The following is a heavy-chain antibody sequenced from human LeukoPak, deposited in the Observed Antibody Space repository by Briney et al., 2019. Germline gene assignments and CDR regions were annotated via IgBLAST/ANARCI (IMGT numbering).Heavy chain of an antibody. CDR3: ARVGNGDYVYDY. Sequence: LRLSCAASGFIFSSYEMNWVRQAPGKGLEWIGRIYTSVSTNYNPSLKSRVTMSVDTSKNQFSLKLSSVTAADTAVYYCARVGNGDYVYDYWGQGILVTVSS. CDR2: IYTSVST. J-gene: IGHJ4*02. CDR1: GFIFSSYE. D-gene: IGHD4-17*01. V-gene: IGHV4-59*10.